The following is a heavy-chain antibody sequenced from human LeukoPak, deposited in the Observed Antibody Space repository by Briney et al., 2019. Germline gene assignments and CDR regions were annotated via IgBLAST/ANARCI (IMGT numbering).Heavy chain of an antibody. CDR2: IDTVWSNT. Sequence: QPGRSLRLSCAASGFTFSSYWIHCVRQAPAKGLVCVSHIDTVWSNTNYVDSVKGRFTISSDNAQNTVYLQMTSLGSEDTVVYYCARVMFDWLFEDLEIGVSFDSGGRGTVVSVS. CDR1: GFTFSSYW. J-gene: IGHJ4*02. V-gene: IGHV3-74*01. CDR3: ARVMFDWLFEDLEIGVSFDS. D-gene: IGHD3-9*01.